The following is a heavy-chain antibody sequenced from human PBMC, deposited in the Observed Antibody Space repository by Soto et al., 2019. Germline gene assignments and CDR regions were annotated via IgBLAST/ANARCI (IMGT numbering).Heavy chain of an antibody. CDR2: IYYSGTT. CDR1: GASIRSGGYY. V-gene: IGHV4-31*03. Sequence: PSETLSLTCTVSGASIRSGGYYWCWIRQPPGKGLEWIGFIYYSGTTYYSPSLKSRLALSVDTSTNQFSLRLSSVTAADTAVYYCATNGDYYDSSGPKHFQHWGEGTLVTVSS. CDR3: ATNGDYYDSSGPKHFQH. J-gene: IGHJ1*01. D-gene: IGHD3-22*01.